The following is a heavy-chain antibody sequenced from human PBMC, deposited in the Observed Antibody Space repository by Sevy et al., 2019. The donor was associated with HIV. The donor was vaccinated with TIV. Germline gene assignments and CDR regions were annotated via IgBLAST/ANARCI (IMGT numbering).Heavy chain of an antibody. CDR3: ARGLRIVAGRFFDS. CDR1: GYIFTSYD. Sequence: ASVKVSCKASGYIFTSYDINWVRQAAGQGLEWMGWMNPNSGTTGYAQKFQGRVTMTRNTSTSTAYMELSSLRYEDTAVYYCARGLRIVAGRFFDSWGQGTLVTVS. J-gene: IGHJ5*01. V-gene: IGHV1-8*01. D-gene: IGHD1-26*01. CDR2: MNPNSGTT.